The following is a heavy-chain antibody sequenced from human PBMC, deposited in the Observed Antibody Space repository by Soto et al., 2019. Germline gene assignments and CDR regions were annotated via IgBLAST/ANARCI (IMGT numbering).Heavy chain of an antibody. V-gene: IGHV2-5*02. CDR1: GFSLTTSGVG. J-gene: IGHJ5*02. CDR2: IFWDDDK. D-gene: IGHD1-26*01. CDR3: ARSLTAPSGHLDT. Sequence: SGPTLVNPTHSLTLTCSFSGFSLTTSGVGVGWVRQSPEKALEWLALIFWDDDKRYSPSLRSRLTMAKDTSKNQVVLTLTNVEPVDTATYYRARSLTAPSGHLDTWAQGALVTVSS.